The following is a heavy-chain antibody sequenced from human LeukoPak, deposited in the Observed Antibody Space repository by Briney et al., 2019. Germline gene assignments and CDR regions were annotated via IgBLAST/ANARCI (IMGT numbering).Heavy chain of an antibody. CDR3: ARDRPHNDGWYEGRDY. CDR2: IIPIFGTA. CDR1: GYTLTELS. Sequence: GASVKVSCKVSGYTLTELSTHWVRQAPGQGLEWMGGIIPIFGTANYAQKFQGRVTITADKSTSTAYMELSSLRSEDTAVYYCARDRPHNDGWYEGRDYWGQGTLVTVSS. V-gene: IGHV1-69*06. J-gene: IGHJ4*02. D-gene: IGHD6-19*01.